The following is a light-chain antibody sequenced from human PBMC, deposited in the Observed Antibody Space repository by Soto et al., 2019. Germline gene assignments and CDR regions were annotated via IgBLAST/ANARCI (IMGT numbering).Light chain of an antibody. Sequence: QSVLTQPASVSGSPGQSITISCTGSSSDVGSSNLDSWYQQYHPGEAPKLIIYDVSHRPAGVSKRFSGSKSGNTASLTISGLQTEDEADYYCSSYTTAATYVFGTGTKVTVL. CDR2: DVS. V-gene: IGLV2-14*03. CDR3: SSYTTAATYV. J-gene: IGLJ1*01. CDR1: SSDVGSSNL.